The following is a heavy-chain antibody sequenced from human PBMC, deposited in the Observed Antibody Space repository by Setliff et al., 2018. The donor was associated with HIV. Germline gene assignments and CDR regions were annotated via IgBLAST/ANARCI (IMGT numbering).Heavy chain of an antibody. CDR2: IDNDGTST. J-gene: IGHJ4*02. V-gene: IGHV3-74*01. D-gene: IGHD3-3*01. CDR1: GFTFNTYW. CDR3: ARGDGGLDS. Sequence: PGVSLRLSCAASGFTFNTYWMHWVRQAPGKGPMWISHIDNDGTSTTYADSVKGRFTVSRDNAKNTVYLQMNSLRADDAGFYYCARGDGGLDSWGQGALVTVSS.